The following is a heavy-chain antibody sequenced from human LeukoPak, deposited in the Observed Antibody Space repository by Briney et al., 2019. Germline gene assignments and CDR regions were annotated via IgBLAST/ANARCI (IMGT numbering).Heavy chain of an antibody. CDR1: GFTFSSYA. V-gene: IGHV3-23*01. D-gene: IGHD5-18*01. J-gene: IGHJ6*02. CDR3: AKDLTAMVEYYYYYGMDV. Sequence: PGGSLRLSCAASGFTFSSYAMSWVRQAPGKGLEWVSAISGSGGSTYYADSVKGRFTISRDNSKNTLYLQMNSLRAEETAVYYCAKDLTAMVEYYYYYGMDVWGQGTTVTVSS. CDR2: ISGSGGST.